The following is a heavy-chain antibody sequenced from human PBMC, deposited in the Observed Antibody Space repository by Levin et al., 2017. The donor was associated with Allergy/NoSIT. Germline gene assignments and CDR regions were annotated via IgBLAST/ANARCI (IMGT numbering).Heavy chain of an antibody. CDR3: ARARGVRGVRYFDY. Sequence: GSLRLSCTVSGSSISSYYWSWIRQPPGKGLEWIGYIYYSGNTNYNPSLKSRVTISVDTSKNQFSLKLSSVTAADTAMYYCARARGVRGVRYFDYWGQGTLVTVSS. J-gene: IGHJ4*02. V-gene: IGHV4-59*01. CDR1: GSSISSYY. D-gene: IGHD3-10*02. CDR2: IYYSGNT.